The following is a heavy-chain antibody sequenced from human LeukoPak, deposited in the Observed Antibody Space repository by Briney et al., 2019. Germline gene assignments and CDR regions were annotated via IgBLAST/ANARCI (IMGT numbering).Heavy chain of an antibody. V-gene: IGHV4-30-2*01. D-gene: IGHD7-27*01. J-gene: IGHJ4*02. Sequence: PSETLSLTCTVSGGSISSGGYYWSWIRQPPGKGLEWIGYIYHSGSTYYNPSLKSRVTISVDRSKNQFSLKLSSVTAADTAVYYCARVYKTMGTWTIKYYFDYWGQGTLVTVSS. CDR3: ARVYKTMGTWTIKYYFDY. CDR1: GGSISSGGYY. CDR2: IYHSGST.